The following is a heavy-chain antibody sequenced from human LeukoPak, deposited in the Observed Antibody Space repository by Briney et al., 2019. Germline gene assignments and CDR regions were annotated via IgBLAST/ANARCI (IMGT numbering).Heavy chain of an antibody. CDR3: ALSSSGWQNWFDP. D-gene: IGHD6-19*01. J-gene: IGHJ5*02. CDR2: IIPIFGTA. V-gene: IGHV1-69*13. Sequence: SVTVSCKASGGTFSSYAISWVRRAPGQGLEWMGGIIPIFGTANYAQKFQGRVTITADESTSTAYMELSSLRSEDTAVYYCALSSSGWQNWFDPWGQGTLVTVSS. CDR1: GGTFSSYA.